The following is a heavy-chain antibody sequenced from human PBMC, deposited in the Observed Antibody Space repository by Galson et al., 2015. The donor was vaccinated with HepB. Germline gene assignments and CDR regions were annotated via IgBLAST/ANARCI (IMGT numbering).Heavy chain of an antibody. CDR3: AKDFPSSSSWFDY. D-gene: IGHD6-13*01. Sequence: SVKVSCKASGGTFSSYTISWVRQAPGQGLEWMGRIIPILGIANYAQKFQGRVTITADKSTSTAYMELSSLRAEDTAVYYCAKDFPSSSSWFDYWGQGTLVTVSS. J-gene: IGHJ4*02. CDR1: GGTFSSYT. V-gene: IGHV1-69*04. CDR2: IIPILGIA.